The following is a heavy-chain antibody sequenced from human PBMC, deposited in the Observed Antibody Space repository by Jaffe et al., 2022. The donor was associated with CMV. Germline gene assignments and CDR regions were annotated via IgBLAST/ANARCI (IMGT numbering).Heavy chain of an antibody. V-gene: IGHV3-23*01. J-gene: IGHJ4*02. CDR2: ISGSGGST. D-gene: IGHD3-22*01. CDR1: GFTFSSYA. Sequence: EVQLLESGGGLVQPGGSLRLSCAASGFTFSSYAMSWVRQAPGKGLEWVSAISGSGGSTYYADSVKGRFTISRDNSKNTLYLQMNSLRAEDTAVYYCANGGGWLYYFDYWGQGTLVTVSS. CDR3: ANGGGWLYYFDY.